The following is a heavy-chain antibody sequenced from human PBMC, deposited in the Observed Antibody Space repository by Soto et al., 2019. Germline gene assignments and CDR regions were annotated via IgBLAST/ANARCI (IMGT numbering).Heavy chain of an antibody. CDR1: GYTFTSYG. J-gene: IGHJ5*02. Sequence: QVQLVQSGAEVKKPGASVKVSCKASGYTFTSYGISWVRQAPGQGLEWMGWISAYNGNTRYAQKLQGRVTRTTDTTTSSLDMELRSLGSDDTSVYYWARDGGYSGSSWGQGTLVTVAS. D-gene: IGHD1-26*01. V-gene: IGHV1-18*01. CDR2: ISAYNGNT. CDR3: ARDGGYSGSS.